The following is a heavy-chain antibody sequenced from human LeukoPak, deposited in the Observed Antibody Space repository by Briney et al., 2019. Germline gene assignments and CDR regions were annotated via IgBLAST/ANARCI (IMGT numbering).Heavy chain of an antibody. CDR1: GGSISSSSYY. V-gene: IGHV4-39*01. D-gene: IGHD2-2*01. CDR2: IYYSGST. CDR3: VTLGYCSSTSCYANWFDP. Sequence: SETLSLTCTVSGGSISSSSYYWGWIRQPPGKGLEWIGSIYYSGSTYYNPSLKSRVTISVDTSKNQFSLKLSSVTAADAAVYYGVTLGYCSSTSCYANWFDPWGQGTLVTVSS. J-gene: IGHJ5*02.